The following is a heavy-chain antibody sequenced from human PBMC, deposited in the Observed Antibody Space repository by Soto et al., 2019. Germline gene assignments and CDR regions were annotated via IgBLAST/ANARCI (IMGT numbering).Heavy chain of an antibody. CDR1: GGSISSGGYY. J-gene: IGHJ6*02. CDR2: IYYSGST. D-gene: IGHD3-10*01. V-gene: IGHV4-31*03. CDR3: ARAYGSGYMDV. Sequence: QVQLQESGPGLVKPSQTLSLTCTVSGGSISSGGYYWSWIRQHPGKGLEWIGYIYYSGSTFYHSSLKRRVTISVVASKNPSSLKLSSVAAADTVVYYCARAYGSGYMDVWGQGTTVTVSS.